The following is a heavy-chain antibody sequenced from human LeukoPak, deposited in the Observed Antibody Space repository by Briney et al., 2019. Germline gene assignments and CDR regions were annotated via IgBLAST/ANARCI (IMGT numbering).Heavy chain of an antibody. CDR2: IYTNGSA. CDR1: GDSIRNYY. D-gene: IGHD2-2*01. J-gene: IGHJ3*02. V-gene: IGHV4-4*09. CDR3: ARQVCLSTSWSLRGAFDI. Sequence: PPETLSLTCTVSGDSIRNYYWTWIRQPPGKRLEWIGYIYTNGSANYNPPLESRVTFSIDTSKTQFSLNLTSVTAADTAMYYCARQVCLSTSWSLRGAFDIWGQGTMVTVSS.